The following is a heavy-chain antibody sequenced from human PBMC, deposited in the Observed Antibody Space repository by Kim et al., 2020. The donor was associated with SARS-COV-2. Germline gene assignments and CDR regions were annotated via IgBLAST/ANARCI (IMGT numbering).Heavy chain of an antibody. Sequence: GGSLRLSCAASGFFVSNTYLSWVRQAPGKGLEWVSVIYTGATTYYADSVRGRFTISRDNSRNTVYLQTNSLRAEDTAVYYSAMLGPVTANYYYAMDFWG. CDR1: GFFVSNTY. V-gene: IGHV3-53*01. CDR2: IYTGATT. CDR3: AMLGPVTANYYYAMDF. J-gene: IGHJ6*02. D-gene: IGHD2-21*02.